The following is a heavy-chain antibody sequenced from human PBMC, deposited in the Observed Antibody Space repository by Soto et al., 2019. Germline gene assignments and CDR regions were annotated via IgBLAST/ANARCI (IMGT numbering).Heavy chain of an antibody. D-gene: IGHD3-10*01. Sequence: PGGSLRLSCAASGFTFSSYGMHWVRQAPGKGLEWVAVISYDGSNKYYADSVKGRFTISRDNSKNTLYLQMNSLRAEDTAVYYFAKDRSKSGYYYYGMDGWGQGTTVTVSS. CDR1: GFTFSSYG. J-gene: IGHJ6*02. V-gene: IGHV3-30*18. CDR3: AKDRSKSGYYYYGMDG. CDR2: ISYDGSNK.